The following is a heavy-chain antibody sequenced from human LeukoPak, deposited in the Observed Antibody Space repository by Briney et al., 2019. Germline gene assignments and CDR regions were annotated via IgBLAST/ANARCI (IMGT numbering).Heavy chain of an antibody. CDR2: IHYDGSNK. D-gene: IGHD4-17*01. CDR1: GFTFSNYG. V-gene: IGHV3-30*02. CDR3: AKAASKRTDYGDYAFYYYMDV. J-gene: IGHJ6*03. Sequence: GGSLRLSCAASGFTFSNYGMEWVRQAPGKGLDWVAFIHYDGSNKYYADSVKGRFTISRDDSKNTLYLQMNSLRAEDTAVYYCAKAASKRTDYGDYAFYYYMDVWGKGTTVTISS.